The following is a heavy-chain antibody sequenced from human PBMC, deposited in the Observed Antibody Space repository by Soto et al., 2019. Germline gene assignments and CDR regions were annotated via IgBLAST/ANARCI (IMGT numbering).Heavy chain of an antibody. Sequence: SETLSLTCTVSGDSITNYYWHWIRQPAGKGLEWIGRIHTSGSTNYNPSLKSRVSMSIDTSKNQFFLKMNSATAADTAVYYCARGRVVVPAAVMFNCLDPWGQGALVTVSS. CDR3: ARGRVVVPAAVMFNCLDP. V-gene: IGHV4-4*07. D-gene: IGHD2-2*01. J-gene: IGHJ5*02. CDR2: IHTSGST. CDR1: GDSITNYY.